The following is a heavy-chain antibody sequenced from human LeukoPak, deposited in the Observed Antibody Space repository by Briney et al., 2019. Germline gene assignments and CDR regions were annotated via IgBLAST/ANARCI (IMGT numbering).Heavy chain of an antibody. CDR1: GGSISSGSYY. Sequence: SQTLSLTCTVSGGSISSGSYYWSWIRQPAGKGLEWIGRICTSGSTNYNPSLKSRVTISVDTSKNQFSLKLSSVTAADTAVYYCARDNYGDSSYFDYWGQGTLVTVSS. CDR2: ICTSGST. J-gene: IGHJ4*02. V-gene: IGHV4-61*02. CDR3: ARDNYGDSSYFDY. D-gene: IGHD4-17*01.